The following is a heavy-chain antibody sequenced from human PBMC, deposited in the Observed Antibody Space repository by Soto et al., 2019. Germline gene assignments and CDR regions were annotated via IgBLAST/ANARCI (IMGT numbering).Heavy chain of an antibody. Sequence: EASVKVPCKASGYTFTSYGISWVRQAPGQGLEWMGWISAYNGNTNYAQKLQGRVTMTTDTSTSTAYMELRSLRSDDTAVYYCARDTIAARFDYWGQGTLVTVSS. CDR3: ARDTIAARFDY. D-gene: IGHD6-6*01. V-gene: IGHV1-18*04. CDR1: GYTFTSYG. CDR2: ISAYNGNT. J-gene: IGHJ4*02.